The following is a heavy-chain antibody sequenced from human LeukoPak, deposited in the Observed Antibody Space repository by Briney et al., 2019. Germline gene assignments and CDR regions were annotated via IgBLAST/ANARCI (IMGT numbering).Heavy chain of an antibody. CDR2: IIPILGIA. D-gene: IGHD3-16*01. CDR3: ARSPPIMITFGGVIWFDP. J-gene: IGHJ5*02. Sequence: ASVKVSCKASVGTFSSYAISWVRQAPGQGLEWMGRIIPILGIANYAQKFQGRVTTTADKSTSTAYMELSSLRSEDTAVYYCARSPPIMITFGGVIWFDPWGQGTLVTVSS. V-gene: IGHV1-69*04. CDR1: VGTFSSYA.